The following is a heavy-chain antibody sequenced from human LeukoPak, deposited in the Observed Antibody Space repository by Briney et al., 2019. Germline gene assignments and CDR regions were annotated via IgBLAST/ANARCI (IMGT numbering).Heavy chain of an antibody. D-gene: IGHD2-2*01. CDR1: GYTLTEMS. CDR2: FDPEDGET. CDR3: TTCLNGAGQPVAIDYYGMDV. Sequence: ASVKVSCKVSGYTLTEMSIHWVRQAPGGALEWMGGFDPEDGETVYAPKFQGRVTMTEDTSADTAYMELSSLRSEDTAVYYCTTCLNGAGQPVAIDYYGMDVWGQGTTVTVSS. J-gene: IGHJ6*02. V-gene: IGHV1-24*01.